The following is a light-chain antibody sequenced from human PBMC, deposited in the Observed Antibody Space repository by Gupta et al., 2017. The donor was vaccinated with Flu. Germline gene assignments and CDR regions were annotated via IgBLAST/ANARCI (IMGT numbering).Light chain of an antibody. CDR3: MQAQQTLT. V-gene: IGKV2-28*01. Sequence: IVMIQSPLSLPVTPGEQASISCRSSQSLLHSNGYNYLDWYLQKPGQSPQLLIYLGSNRASGVPDRFSGSGSGTDFTLKISRVEAEDVGVYYCMQAQQTLTFGPGTKLDIK. CDR2: LGS. CDR1: QSLLHSNGYNY. J-gene: IGKJ3*01.